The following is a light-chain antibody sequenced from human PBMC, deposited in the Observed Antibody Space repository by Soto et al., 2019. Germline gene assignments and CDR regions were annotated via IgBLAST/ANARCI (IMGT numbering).Light chain of an antibody. Sequence: DIQMTQSPSSLSASVGDRVTITCRANYNIRNSLNWYQQKPREAPKLLIYASSSLESGVPSRFSGSASGTDFTLTINSLQPEDFATYYCQHSYSTPLTFGQGTKVEIK. CDR3: QHSYSTPLT. J-gene: IGKJ1*01. CDR2: ASS. CDR1: YNIRNS. V-gene: IGKV1-39*01.